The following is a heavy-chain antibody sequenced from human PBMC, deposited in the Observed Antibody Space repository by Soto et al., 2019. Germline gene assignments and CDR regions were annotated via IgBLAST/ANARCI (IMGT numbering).Heavy chain of an antibody. CDR1: GFTFSTYA. CDR2: ISYDGSNK. Sequence: LRLSCAASGFTFSTYAMHWVRQAPGKGLEWVAVISYDGSNKYYADSVRGRFTISRDNSKNTLYLQMNSLRAEDTAVYYCARAPRRIWDHFDYWGQGTLVTVSS. CDR3: ARAPRRIWDHFDY. D-gene: IGHD1-26*01. V-gene: IGHV3-30-3*01. J-gene: IGHJ4*02.